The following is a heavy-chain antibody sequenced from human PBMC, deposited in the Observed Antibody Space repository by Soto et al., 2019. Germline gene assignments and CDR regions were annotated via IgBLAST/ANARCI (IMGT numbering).Heavy chain of an antibody. D-gene: IGHD3-22*01. CDR2: IYHSGST. CDR1: GGSISSGGYS. J-gene: IGHJ3*02. Sequence: SETLSLTCAVSGGSISSGGYSWSWIRQPPGKGLEWIGYIYHSGSTYYNPSLKSRVTISVDRSKNQFSLKLSSVTAADTAVYYCARVSGYYDSSGYYPPPDAFDIWGQGTMVTV. V-gene: IGHV4-30-2*01. CDR3: ARVSGYYDSSGYYPPPDAFDI.